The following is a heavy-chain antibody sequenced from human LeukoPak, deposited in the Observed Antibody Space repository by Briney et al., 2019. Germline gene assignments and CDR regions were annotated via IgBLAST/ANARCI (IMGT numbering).Heavy chain of an antibody. CDR1: GFTFDDYA. Sequence: GRSLRLSCAASGFTFDDYAMHWVRQAPGKGVEWVSGISWNSGSIGYADSVKGRFTISRDNAKNSLYLQMNSLRAEDTALYYCAKDIATGNRLYYFDYWGQGTLVTVSS. D-gene: IGHD1-14*01. J-gene: IGHJ4*02. V-gene: IGHV3-9*01. CDR3: AKDIATGNRLYYFDY. CDR2: ISWNSGSI.